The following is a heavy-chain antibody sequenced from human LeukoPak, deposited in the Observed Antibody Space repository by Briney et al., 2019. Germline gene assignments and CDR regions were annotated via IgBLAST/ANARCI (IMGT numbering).Heavy chain of an antibody. Sequence: SETLSLTCTVSGVSSSSSCWSWIRQPPGKGLEWIGYIFYTGDSNHNPSFKSRVSISLDTSKDQISLKLSSVTAADTAVYYCARHRFASPLDSWGQGTLVTVSS. CDR3: ARHRFASPLDS. CDR2: IFYTGDS. V-gene: IGHV4-59*08. D-gene: IGHD2-21*01. J-gene: IGHJ4*02. CDR1: GVSSSSSC.